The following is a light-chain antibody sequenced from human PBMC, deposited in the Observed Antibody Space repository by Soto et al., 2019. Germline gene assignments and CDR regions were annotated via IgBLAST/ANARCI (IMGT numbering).Light chain of an antibody. CDR2: KAS. Sequence: EIQMTQTHSTLSGSVGDRVTITCRASQTISSWLAWYQQKPGKAPKLLIYKASTLKSGVPSRFSGSGSGTEFTLTISSLQPDDFATYYCQHYNSYSEAFG. V-gene: IGKV1-5*03. J-gene: IGKJ2*01. CDR1: QTISSW. CDR3: QHYNSYSEA.